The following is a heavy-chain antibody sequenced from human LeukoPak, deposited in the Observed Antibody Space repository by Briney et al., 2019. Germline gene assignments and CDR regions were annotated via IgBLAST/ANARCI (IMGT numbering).Heavy chain of an antibody. V-gene: IGHV3-23*01. CDR3: AKAPGDYYYMDV. Sequence: GGSLRLSCAASGFTFSSYAMSWVRQAPGKGLEWVSAISGSGGSTYYADFVKGRFTISRDNSKNTLYLQMNSLRAEDTAVYYCAKAPGDYYYMDVWGKGTTVTVSS. CDR1: GFTFSSYA. D-gene: IGHD3-10*01. J-gene: IGHJ6*03. CDR2: ISGSGGST.